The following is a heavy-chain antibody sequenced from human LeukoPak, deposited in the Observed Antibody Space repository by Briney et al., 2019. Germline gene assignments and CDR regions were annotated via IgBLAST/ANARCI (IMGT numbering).Heavy chain of an antibody. CDR1: GFTFSSYW. CDR3: ARDGDWTFDY. CDR2: ISSDGTNT. V-gene: IGHV3-74*01. D-gene: IGHD2-21*02. Sequence: GGSLRLSCAASGFTFSSYWMHWARQDAGKGLVWVARISSDGTNTIYADSVKGRFTISRDNAKNTLYLQMNSLRVEDTAIYYCARDGDWTFDYWGQGTLVTVSS. J-gene: IGHJ4*02.